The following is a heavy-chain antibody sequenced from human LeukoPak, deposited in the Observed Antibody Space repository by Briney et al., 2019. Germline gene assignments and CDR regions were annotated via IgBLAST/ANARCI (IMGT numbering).Heavy chain of an antibody. D-gene: IGHD1-1*01. CDR2: ISSSGTTI. V-gene: IGHV3-48*03. CDR1: GFTFSSYE. CDR3: AGGPTTGNLDY. Sequence: GGSLRLSCAASGFTFSSYEMNWVRQAPGKGLEWVSYISSSGTTIYHADSVKGRFTISRDNAKNLLYLQMNSLRAEDAGLYYCAGGPTTGNLDYWGQGSLVTVSS. J-gene: IGHJ4*02.